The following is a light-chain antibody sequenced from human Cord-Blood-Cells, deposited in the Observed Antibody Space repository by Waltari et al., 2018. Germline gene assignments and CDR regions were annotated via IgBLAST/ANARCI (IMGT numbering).Light chain of an antibody. V-gene: IGKV1-33*01. J-gene: IGKJ5*01. CDR3: QQYDNLPIT. Sequence: DIQMTQSPSSLSASVGARVTITCQASQDISNYLNWYQQKPGKAPKLLIYDASNLETGVPSRFSGSRSGTDFTFTISSLQPEDIATYYCQQYDNLPITFGQGTRLEIK. CDR1: QDISNY. CDR2: DAS.